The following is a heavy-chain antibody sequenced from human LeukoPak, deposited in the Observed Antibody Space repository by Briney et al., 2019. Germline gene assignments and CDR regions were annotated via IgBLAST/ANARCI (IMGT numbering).Heavy chain of an antibody. V-gene: IGHV3-21*01. J-gene: IGHJ5*02. CDR3: ARDNRRDCYNRNHKSHEYNWFDP. CDR1: GFTFSSYS. Sequence: KPGGSLRLSCAASGFTFSSYSMNWVRQAPGKGLEWVSSISSSSSYIYYADSVKGRFTISRDNAKNSLYLQMNSLRAEDTAVYYCARDNRRDCYNRNHKSHEYNWFDPWGQGTLVTVSS. CDR2: ISSSSSYI. D-gene: IGHD5-24*01.